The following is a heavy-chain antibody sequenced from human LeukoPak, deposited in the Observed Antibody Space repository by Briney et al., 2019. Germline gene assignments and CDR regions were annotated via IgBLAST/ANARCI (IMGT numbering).Heavy chain of an antibody. D-gene: IGHD4-17*01. CDR3: ARGHDYGDFFDY. CDR1: GFTFSSYG. CDR2: IWYDGSNK. V-gene: IGHV3-33*01. Sequence: HPGGSLRLSCAASGFTFSSYGMHWVRQAPGKGLEWVAAIWYDGSNKYYADSVKGRFTISRDNSKNTLYLQMNSLRAEDTAVYYCARGHDYGDFFDYWGQGTLVTVSS. J-gene: IGHJ4*02.